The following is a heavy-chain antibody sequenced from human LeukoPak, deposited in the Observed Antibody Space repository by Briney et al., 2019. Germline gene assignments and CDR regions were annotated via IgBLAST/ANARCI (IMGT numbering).Heavy chain of an antibody. Sequence: SQTLSLTCTVSGGSISSYYWSWIRQPPGKGLEWIGYIYYSGSTNYNPSLKSRVTISVDTSKNQFSLKLSSVTAADTAVYYCARYYYDSSGSYWFDPWGQGTLVTVSS. J-gene: IGHJ5*02. CDR1: GGSISSYY. D-gene: IGHD3-22*01. CDR2: IYYSGST. CDR3: ARYYYDSSGSYWFDP. V-gene: IGHV4-59*01.